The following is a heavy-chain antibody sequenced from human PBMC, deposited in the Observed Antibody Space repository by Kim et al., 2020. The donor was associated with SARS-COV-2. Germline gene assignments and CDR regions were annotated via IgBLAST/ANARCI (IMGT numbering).Heavy chain of an antibody. J-gene: IGHJ4*02. Sequence: DAVKGRFTISRDNAKNSLYLQMNSLRAEDTALYYCAKGVYYYGSGSYFDYWGQGTLVTVSS. D-gene: IGHD3-10*01. CDR3: AKGVYYYGSGSYFDY. V-gene: IGHV3-9*01.